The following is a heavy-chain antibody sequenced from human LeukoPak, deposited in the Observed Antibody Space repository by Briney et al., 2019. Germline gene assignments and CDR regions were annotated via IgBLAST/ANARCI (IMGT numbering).Heavy chain of an antibody. V-gene: IGHV5-51*01. CDR1: GYSFTSYW. CDR3: ARLRYCSGGSCPDPYYFDY. D-gene: IGHD2-15*01. J-gene: IGHJ4*02. Sequence: GESLKISCKGSGYSFTSYWIGWVRQMPGKGLEWMGIIYPGDSDTRYSPSFQGQATISADKSISTAYLQWSSLKASDTAMYYCARLRYCSGGSCPDPYYFDYCGQGTLVTVSS. CDR2: IYPGDSDT.